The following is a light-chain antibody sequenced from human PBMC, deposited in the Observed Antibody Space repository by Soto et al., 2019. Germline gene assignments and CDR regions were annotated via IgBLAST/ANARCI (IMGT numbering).Light chain of an antibody. CDR2: AAS. Sequence: DIQMTQSPSSVSASVGDRVTITCRSSEDISTWLAWYQQKPGKAPKLLIYAASSLQSGGPSRFSGSGSGTDFTLTISSLQPEDFATYYGEHDDSFPHITFGEGKQLDSK. CDR1: EDISTW. V-gene: IGKV1-12*01. J-gene: IGKJ5*01. CDR3: EHDDSFPHIT.